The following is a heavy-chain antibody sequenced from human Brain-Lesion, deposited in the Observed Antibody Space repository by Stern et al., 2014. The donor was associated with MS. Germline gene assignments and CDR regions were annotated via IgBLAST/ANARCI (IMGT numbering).Heavy chain of an antibody. V-gene: IGHV3-9*01. D-gene: IGHD3-10*01. CDR3: ARGRGVFYYYYARDV. Sequence: VQLVESGGDLVQPGRSLRLSCVASGFSFDDYAMHWVRQAPGKGLEWVSGISWNSLTLGYADSVKGRFPISRDNAENSLYLQINSLRPEDTALYYCARGRGVFYYYYARDVWGQGTTVTVSS. J-gene: IGHJ6*02. CDR1: GFSFDDYA. CDR2: ISWNSLTL.